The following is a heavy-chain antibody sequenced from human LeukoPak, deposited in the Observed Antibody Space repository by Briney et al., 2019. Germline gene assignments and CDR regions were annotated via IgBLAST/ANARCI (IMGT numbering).Heavy chain of an antibody. J-gene: IGHJ4*02. CDR2: INPSGGST. V-gene: IGHV1-46*01. CDR3: ARALESWSGYYTLDY. D-gene: IGHD3-3*01. Sequence: ASVKVSCKASGYTFTSYYMHWVRQAPGQGLEWMGIINPSGGSTSYAQKFQGRVTMTRDTSTSTVYMELSSLRSEDTAVYYCARALESWSGYYTLDYWGQGTLVTVSS. CDR1: GYTFTSYY.